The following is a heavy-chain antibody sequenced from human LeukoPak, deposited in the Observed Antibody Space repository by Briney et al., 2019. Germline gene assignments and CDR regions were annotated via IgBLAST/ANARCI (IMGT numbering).Heavy chain of an antibody. D-gene: IGHD6-19*01. J-gene: IGHJ4*02. CDR1: GGSFSGYY. CDR2: INHSGST. Sequence: PSETLSLTCAVYGGSFSGYYWSWIRQPPGKGLEWIGEINHSGSTNCNPSLKSRVTISVDTSKNQFSLKLSSVTAADTAVYYCARVLEYSSGWYGEDYWGQGTLVTVSS. CDR3: ARVLEYSSGWYGEDY. V-gene: IGHV4-34*01.